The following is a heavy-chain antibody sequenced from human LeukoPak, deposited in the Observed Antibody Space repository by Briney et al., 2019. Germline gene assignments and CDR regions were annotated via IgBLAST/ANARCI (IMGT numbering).Heavy chain of an antibody. V-gene: IGHV1-2*02. CDR3: ARDRVGSGWPRPYYFEI. CDR2: INPNTGAT. CDR1: GYTFTGYY. Sequence: GASVKVSCKPSGYTFTGYYLHWVRQAPGQGPEWMGWINPNTGATMYSQKCQGRVTMTRDTSVSTGYLELRSLRSDDSAVYYCARDRVGSGWPRPYYFEIWGQGTLVTVSS. J-gene: IGHJ4*02. D-gene: IGHD6-19*01.